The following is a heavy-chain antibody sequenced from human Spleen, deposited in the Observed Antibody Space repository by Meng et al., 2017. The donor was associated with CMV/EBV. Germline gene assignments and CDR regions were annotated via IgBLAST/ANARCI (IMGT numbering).Heavy chain of an antibody. Sequence: SETLSLTCAVYGGSFSAYYWSWIRQPPGKGLEWIGEINHVGSTNYDPTLKSRVTISVDASKSHFSLKMTSVTAADTAVYYCARELGPLAPIDIWGQGTLVTVSS. CDR3: ARELGPLAPIDI. CDR2: INHVGST. J-gene: IGHJ4*02. V-gene: IGHV4-34*01. D-gene: IGHD4-23*01. CDR1: GGSFSAYY.